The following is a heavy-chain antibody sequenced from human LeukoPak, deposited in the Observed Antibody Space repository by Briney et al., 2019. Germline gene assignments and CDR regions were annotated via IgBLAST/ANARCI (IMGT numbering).Heavy chain of an antibody. D-gene: IGHD6-19*01. V-gene: IGHV4-39*01. CDR1: GRSISSRSYY. Sequence: SETLSLTCDVSGRSISSRSYYWGWIRQPPGKGLEWIGTIYYSGSTDYNPSLNRRVTISVDTSNNQFSLKLSSVTAADTAVYCCALGYTSGWYYFDIWGRGTLVTVSS. CDR3: ALGYTSGWYYFDI. J-gene: IGHJ2*01. CDR2: IYYSGST.